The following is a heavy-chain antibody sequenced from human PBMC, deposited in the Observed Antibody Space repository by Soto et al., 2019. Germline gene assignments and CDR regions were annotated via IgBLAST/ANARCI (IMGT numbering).Heavy chain of an antibody. V-gene: IGHV4-31*03. CDR3: AKSPGHDYAFYFDS. Sequence: LSLTCTVSVGSISSGGYYWSWIRQHPGKGLEWIGYIFYSGTTYYNPSLKSRVTISVDTSKNQFSLKLSSVTAADTAVYYCAKSPGHDYAFYFDSWGQGTPVTVSS. J-gene: IGHJ4*02. CDR2: IFYSGTT. D-gene: IGHD3-16*01. CDR1: VGSISSGGYY.